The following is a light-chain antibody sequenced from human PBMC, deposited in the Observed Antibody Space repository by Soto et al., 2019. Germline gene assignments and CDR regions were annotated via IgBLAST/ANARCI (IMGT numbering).Light chain of an antibody. CDR3: QSFDISLGGPI. V-gene: IGLV1-40*01. J-gene: IGLJ2*01. CDR1: SSNIGASYD. CDR2: HNN. Sequence: QSVLTQPPSVSGAPGQRVTISCTGNSSNIGASYDVHWCQHLPGRAPKLLIYHNNIRPSGVPDRFFGSKSGTSASRAITGLQAEDEADYFCQSFDISLGGPIFGGGTKLTVL.